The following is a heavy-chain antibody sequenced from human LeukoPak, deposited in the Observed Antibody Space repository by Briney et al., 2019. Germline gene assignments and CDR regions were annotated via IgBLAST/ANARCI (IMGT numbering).Heavy chain of an antibody. CDR3: ARVNDYGDYGAFDI. CDR1: GGSFSGYY. J-gene: IGHJ3*02. CDR2: IYNSGRT. D-gene: IGHD4-17*01. Sequence: PSETLSLTCAVYGGSFSGYYWSWIRQPPGKGLEWIGYIYNSGRTNYNPSLKSRVTISVDTSKNQFSLKLSSVTAADTAVYYCARVNDYGDYGAFDIWGQGTMVTVSS. V-gene: IGHV4-34*01.